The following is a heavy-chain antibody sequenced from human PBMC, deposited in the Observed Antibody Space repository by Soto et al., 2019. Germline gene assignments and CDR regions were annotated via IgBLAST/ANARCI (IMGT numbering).Heavy chain of an antibody. D-gene: IGHD3-22*01. CDR2: ISAYNGNT. Sequence: GASVKVSCKASGYTFTSYGISWVRQAPGQGLEWMGWISAYNGNTNYAQKLQGRVTMTTDTSTSTAYMELRSLRSDDTAVYYCARAPEYYYDSSGYYPLPENWLDPWGQGTLVTVSS. CDR3: ARAPEYYYDSSGYYPLPENWLDP. V-gene: IGHV1-18*01. CDR1: GYTFTSYG. J-gene: IGHJ5*02.